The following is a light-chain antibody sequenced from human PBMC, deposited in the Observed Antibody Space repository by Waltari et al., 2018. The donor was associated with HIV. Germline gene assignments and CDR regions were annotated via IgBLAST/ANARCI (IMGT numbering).Light chain of an antibody. Sequence: SALTQPASVSGSPGQSVTISCTGTSYEFDLHNFLSWYQQHPGKSPQLILFGVNSRPAGSSSRFSAAKSGDTASLTISGLQSGDEADYYCTTYTAKDFLLIGSGTKLTVL. CDR3: TTYTAKDFLL. V-gene: IGLV2-14*01. CDR1: SYEFDLHNF. CDR2: GVN. J-gene: IGLJ2*01.